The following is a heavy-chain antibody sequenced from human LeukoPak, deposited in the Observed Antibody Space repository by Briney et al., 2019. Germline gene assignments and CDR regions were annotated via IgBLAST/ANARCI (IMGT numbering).Heavy chain of an antibody. D-gene: IGHD6-19*01. CDR2: INHSGST. V-gene: IGHV4-39*07. CDR1: GGSISGSSYY. CDR3: ARVPARGSGWYFDY. Sequence: PSETLSLTCTVSGGSISGSSYYWGWIRQPPGKGLEWIGEINHSGSTNYNPSLKSRVTISVDTSKNQFSLKLSSVTAADTAVYYCARVPARGSGWYFDYWGQGTLVTDSS. J-gene: IGHJ4*02.